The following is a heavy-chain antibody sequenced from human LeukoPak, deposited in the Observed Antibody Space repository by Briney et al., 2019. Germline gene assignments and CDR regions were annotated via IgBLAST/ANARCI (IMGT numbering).Heavy chain of an antibody. D-gene: IGHD5-18*01. CDR2: INPNSGGT. Sequence: ASVKVSCKASGYTFTGYYMHWVRQAPGQGLEWMGWINPNSGGTNYAQKFQGRVTMTRDTSISTAYMELSRLRSDDTAVYYCARSLRRGYGPADDYWGQGTLVTVSS. J-gene: IGHJ4*02. CDR1: GYTFTGYY. V-gene: IGHV1-2*02. CDR3: ARSLRRGYGPADDY.